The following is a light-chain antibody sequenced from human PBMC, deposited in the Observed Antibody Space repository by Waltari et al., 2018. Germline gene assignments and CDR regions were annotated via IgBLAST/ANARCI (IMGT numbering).Light chain of an antibody. Sequence: EIVLTQSPATLSLSPGERATLSCRASQSVSRYLVWYQQKPGQAPRLLIYDASNGATGIPARFSGSGSGTDYTLTISSLEAEDFAVYYCQQRVNWPITFGGGTKVEIK. CDR1: QSVSRY. J-gene: IGKJ4*01. CDR3: QQRVNWPIT. V-gene: IGKV3-11*01. CDR2: DAS.